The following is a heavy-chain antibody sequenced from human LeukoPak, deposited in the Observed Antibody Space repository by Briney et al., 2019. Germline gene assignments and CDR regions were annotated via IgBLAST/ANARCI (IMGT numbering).Heavy chain of an antibody. CDR3: AREGSGRPLDY. CDR1: GDSISSYY. V-gene: IGHV4-4*07. CDR2: MYSSGTT. Sequence: SETLSLTCTVSGDSISSYYLNWSRQPAATGLQWIGRMYSSGTTHYNPSLKSRSTMSVDSSKNRFSLNLSSVTAADTAVYYCAREGSGRPLDYWGQGTLVTVSS. J-gene: IGHJ4*02. D-gene: IGHD1-26*01.